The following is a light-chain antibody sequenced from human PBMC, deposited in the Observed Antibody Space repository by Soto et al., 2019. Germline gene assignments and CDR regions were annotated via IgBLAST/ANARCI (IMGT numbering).Light chain of an antibody. CDR1: SSDVGSYNL. V-gene: IGLV2-23*01. CDR3: CSYAGGSTV. Sequence: QSVLTQPASVSGSPGQSITISCTGISSDVGSYNLVSWYQQHPGKAPKLIIYEGSKRPSGVSNRFSGSKSGNTASLTISGLQAEDEADHYCCSYAGGSTVFGGGTQLTVL. J-gene: IGLJ2*01. CDR2: EGS.